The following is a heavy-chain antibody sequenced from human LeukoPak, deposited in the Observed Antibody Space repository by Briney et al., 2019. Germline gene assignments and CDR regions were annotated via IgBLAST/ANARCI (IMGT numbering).Heavy chain of an antibody. CDR1: GSSISSSNW. Sequence: KASETLSLTCTVSGSSISSSNWWNWVRQPPGKGLEWIGEIYHSGSTNYNPSLKSRVTISVDKSKNQFSLNLSSVTAADTAVYYCGSQWLPDYWGQGTLVTVSS. CDR3: GSQWLPDY. D-gene: IGHD6-19*01. J-gene: IGHJ4*02. CDR2: IYHSGST. V-gene: IGHV4-4*02.